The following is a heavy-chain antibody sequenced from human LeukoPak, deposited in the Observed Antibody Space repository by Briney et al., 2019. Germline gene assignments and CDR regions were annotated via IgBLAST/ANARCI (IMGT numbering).Heavy chain of an antibody. CDR3: ARGSLYYYGSGSYQYNWFDP. CDR2: INPNSGGT. CDR1: GYTFTGYY. J-gene: IGHJ5*02. V-gene: IGHV1-2*06. Sequence: ASVKVSCKASGYTFTGYYMHWVRQAPGQGLEWMGRINPNSGGTNYAQKFQSRVTMTRDTSISTAYMELSRLRSDDTAVYYCARGSLYYYGSGSYQYNWFDPWGQGTLVTVSS. D-gene: IGHD3-10*01.